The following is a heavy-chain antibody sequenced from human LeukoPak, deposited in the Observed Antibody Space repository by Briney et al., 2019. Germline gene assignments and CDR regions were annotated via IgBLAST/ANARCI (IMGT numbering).Heavy chain of an antibody. CDR3: AREIYGSGSYWVDY. Sequence: PGRSLRLSCAASGFTFSSYGMHWVRQAPGKGLEWVAVIWYDGSNKYYADSVKGRFTISRDNSKNTLYLQMNSLRAEDTAVYYRAREIYGSGSYWVDYWGQGTLVTVSS. CDR1: GFTFSSYG. J-gene: IGHJ4*02. V-gene: IGHV3-33*01. CDR2: IWYDGSNK. D-gene: IGHD3-10*01.